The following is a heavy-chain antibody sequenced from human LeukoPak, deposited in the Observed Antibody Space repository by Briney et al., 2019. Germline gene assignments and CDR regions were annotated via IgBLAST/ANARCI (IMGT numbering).Heavy chain of an antibody. J-gene: IGHJ4*02. D-gene: IGHD3-3*01. V-gene: IGHV1-2*02. CDR1: GYTFTGYY. Sequence: ASVKVSCKASGYTFTGYYMHWVRQAPAQGLEGMGWIYPNSDDTNYAQKLQGRLTMTRHTSISTAYMELSRLRCDDTAVYYCASSPITIFGHWGQGTLVTVSS. CDR3: ASSPITIFGH. CDR2: IYPNSDDT.